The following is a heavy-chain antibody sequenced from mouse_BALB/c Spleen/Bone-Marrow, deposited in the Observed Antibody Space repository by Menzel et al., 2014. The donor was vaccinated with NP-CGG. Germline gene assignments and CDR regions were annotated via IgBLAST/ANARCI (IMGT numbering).Heavy chain of an antibody. V-gene: IGHV1S29*02. Sequence: EVKLVESGPELVKPGASVKISCKASGYTFTDYNTHWVKQSHGKGLEWIGYIYPYNGGTGYNQKFKSKATLTVDNSSSTAYMELRSLTSEDSAVYYCARLGRDYWGQGTTLTVSS. J-gene: IGHJ2*01. D-gene: IGHD4-1*01. CDR3: ARLGRDY. CDR1: GYTFTDYN. CDR2: IYPYNGGT.